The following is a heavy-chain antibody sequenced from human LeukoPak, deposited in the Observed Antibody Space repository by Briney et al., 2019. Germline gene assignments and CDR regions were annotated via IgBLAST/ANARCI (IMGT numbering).Heavy chain of an antibody. CDR2: IYYSGST. CDR1: GGSISSGGYY. D-gene: IGHD7-27*01. J-gene: IGHJ5*02. CDR3: ARDALVTGGYWFDP. V-gene: IGHV4-31*03. Sequence: SETLSLTCTVSGGSISSGGYYWSWIRQHPGKGLEWIGYIYYSGSTYYNPSLKSRVTISVDTSKNQFSLKLSSVTAADTAVYYCARDALVTGGYWFDPWGQGTLVTVSS.